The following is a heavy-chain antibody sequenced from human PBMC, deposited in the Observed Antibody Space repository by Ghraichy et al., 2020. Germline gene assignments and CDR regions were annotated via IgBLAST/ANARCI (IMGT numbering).Heavy chain of an antibody. V-gene: IGHV4-39*01. J-gene: IGHJ4*02. CDR1: GGSISSSSYY. CDR2: IYYSGST. Sequence: SETLSLTCTVSGGSISSSSYYWGWIHQPPGKGLEWIGSIYYSGSTYYNPSLKSRVTISVDTSKNQFSLKLSSVTAADTAVYYCARHGIQLWSDFDYWGQGTLVTVSS. CDR3: ARHGIQLWSDFDY. D-gene: IGHD5-18*01.